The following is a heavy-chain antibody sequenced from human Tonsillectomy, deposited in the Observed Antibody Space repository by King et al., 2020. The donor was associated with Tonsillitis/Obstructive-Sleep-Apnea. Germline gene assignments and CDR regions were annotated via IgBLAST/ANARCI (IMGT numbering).Heavy chain of an antibody. CDR3: ARDSHDYGDDVFRHYYYYLDV. J-gene: IGHJ6*03. V-gene: IGHV1-18*01. Sequence: VQLVESGAEVKKPGASVKVSCKASGYTFSSHGISWVRQAPGQGLEWMGWISAYNGNTKYAQKFQGRVTMTTDTSTSTAYMELGSLRSDDTAVYYCARDSHDYGDDVFRHYYYYLDVWGQGTTVTVSS. D-gene: IGHD4-17*01. CDR1: GYTFSSHG. CDR2: ISAYNGNT.